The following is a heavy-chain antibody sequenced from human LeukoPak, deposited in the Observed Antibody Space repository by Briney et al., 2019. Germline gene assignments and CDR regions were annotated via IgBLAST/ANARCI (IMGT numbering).Heavy chain of an antibody. V-gene: IGHV1-18*01. CDR2: ISAYNGKT. CDR1: GYTFTSYG. J-gene: IGHJ4*02. D-gene: IGHD3-22*01. CDR3: ARAYYYDSSGYQDDFDY. Sequence: GASVKVSCKASGYTFTSYGISWVRRAPGQGLEWMGWISAYNGKTNYAQKFQGRVTMTTDTSTSTAYMELRSLRSDDTAVYYCARAYYYDSSGYQDDFDYWGQGTLVTVSS.